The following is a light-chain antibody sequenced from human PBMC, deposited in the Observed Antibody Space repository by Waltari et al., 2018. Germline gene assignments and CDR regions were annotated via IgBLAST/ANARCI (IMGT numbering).Light chain of an antibody. V-gene: IGLV6-57*02. CDR2: GDN. J-gene: IGLJ3*02. CDR3: QSYDSSTLWV. Sequence: FMLTQPHSVSASPGTTVTIPCTGSSGSLASNYVQWYHQRPGSAPTTVIYGDNQRPSGVPDRFSGSIDSSSNSASLTISGLKTEDEADYYCQSYDSSTLWVFGGGTKLTVL. CDR1: SGSLASNY.